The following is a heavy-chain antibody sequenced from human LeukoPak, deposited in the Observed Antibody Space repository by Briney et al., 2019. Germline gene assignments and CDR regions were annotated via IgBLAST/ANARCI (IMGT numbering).Heavy chain of an antibody. CDR3: ARAYDFWSGYYFDYYYYYMDV. Sequence: GGSLRLSCAASGFTFSSFTMHWVRQDPGKGLEWVAVISYDGSNKYYADSVKGGFTISRDNSKNTLYLQMNSLRPEDTAVYYCARAYDFWSGYYFDYYYYYMDVWGKGTTVTVSS. CDR2: ISYDGSNK. D-gene: IGHD3-3*01. CDR1: GFTFSSFT. J-gene: IGHJ6*03. V-gene: IGHV3-30*04.